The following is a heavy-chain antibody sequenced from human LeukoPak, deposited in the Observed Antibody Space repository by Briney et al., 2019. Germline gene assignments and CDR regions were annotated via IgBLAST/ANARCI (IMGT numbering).Heavy chain of an antibody. Sequence: ASVKVSCKASGYTFTSYDINWVRQATGQGLEWMGWMNPNSGNTGYAQKFQGRVTMTRNTSISTAYMELSSLRSEDTAVYYCARAGQGVRMTTVTTGGWNWFDPWGQGTLVTVSS. V-gene: IGHV1-8*01. D-gene: IGHD4-17*01. CDR2: MNPNSGNT. J-gene: IGHJ5*02. CDR1: GYTFTSYD. CDR3: ARAGQGVRMTTVTTGGWNWFDP.